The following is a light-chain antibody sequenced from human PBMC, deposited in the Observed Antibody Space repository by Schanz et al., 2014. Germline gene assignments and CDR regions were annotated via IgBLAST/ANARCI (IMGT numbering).Light chain of an antibody. CDR3: QQYNNWPPLT. CDR2: GAS. J-gene: IGKJ4*01. CDR1: QSISSKY. V-gene: IGKV3-15*01. Sequence: EVVLTQSPATLSLSPGERATLSCRASQSISSKYFAWYQQRPGQAPRLLIYGASTRATGIPARFSGSGSGTEFTLTISSLQSEDFAVYYCQQYNNWPPLTFGGGTKVVIK.